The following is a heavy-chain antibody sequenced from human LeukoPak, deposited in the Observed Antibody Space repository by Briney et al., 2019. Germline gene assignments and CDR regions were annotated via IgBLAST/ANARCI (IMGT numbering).Heavy chain of an antibody. D-gene: IGHD4-23*01. CDR3: AKEQNSKGFFDY. J-gene: IGHJ4*02. Sequence: GGSLRLSCAASGFTFSTYAMSWVRQAPGKGLGRVSTISGSGAGTYYADSVKGRFTISRDNSKNTLYLQMNSLRAEDTAVYYCAKEQNSKGFFDYWGQGTLVTVSS. CDR2: ISGSGAGT. V-gene: IGHV3-23*01. CDR1: GFTFSTYA.